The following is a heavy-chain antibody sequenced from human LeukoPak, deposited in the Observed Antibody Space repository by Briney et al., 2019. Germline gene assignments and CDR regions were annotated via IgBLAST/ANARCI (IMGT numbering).Heavy chain of an antibody. Sequence: GGSLRLSCAASGFTFSSYSMNWVRQAPGKGLEWVSSISSSSSCIYYADSVKGRFTISRDNAKNSLYLQMNSLRAEDTAVYYCARGSPDYREYFQHWGQGTLVTVSS. CDR3: ARGSPDYREYFQH. CDR1: GFTFSSYS. J-gene: IGHJ1*01. D-gene: IGHD4-11*01. V-gene: IGHV3-21*01. CDR2: ISSSSSCI.